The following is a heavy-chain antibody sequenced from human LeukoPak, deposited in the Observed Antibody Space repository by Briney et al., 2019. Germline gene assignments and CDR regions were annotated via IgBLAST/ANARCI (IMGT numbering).Heavy chain of an antibody. J-gene: IGHJ3*02. CDR1: GFTFSSYS. CDR3: ARTVNFDWLPSGSDAFDI. Sequence: PGGSLRLXCAASGFTFSSYSMNWVRQAPGKGLEWVSSISSSSSYIYYADSVKGRFTISRDNAKNSLYLQMNSLRAEDTAVYYCARTVNFDWLPSGSDAFDIWGQGTMVTVSS. CDR2: ISSSSSYI. D-gene: IGHD3-9*01. V-gene: IGHV3-21*01.